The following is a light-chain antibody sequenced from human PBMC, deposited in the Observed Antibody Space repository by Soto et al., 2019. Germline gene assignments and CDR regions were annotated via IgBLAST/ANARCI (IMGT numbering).Light chain of an antibody. CDR3: QQSRNCPLT. Sequence: EIVLTQSPATLSFSPGERATLSCRASQSVSSNLAWYQQKPGQAPRLLIYGASNRATGIPARFSGSGSGTDFTLTISSLAAEDLAVYYCQQSRNCPLTFGGGTKVEIK. CDR2: GAS. CDR1: QSVSSN. V-gene: IGKV3-11*01. J-gene: IGKJ4*01.